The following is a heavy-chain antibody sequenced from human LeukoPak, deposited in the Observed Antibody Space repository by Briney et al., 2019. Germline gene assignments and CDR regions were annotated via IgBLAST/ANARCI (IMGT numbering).Heavy chain of an antibody. J-gene: IGHJ4*02. Sequence: TSETLSLTCAVYGVSFSGYYWSWIRQPPGNGLEWIGEINHSGSTNYNPSLKSRVTISVDTSKNQFSLKLSSVTAADTAVYYCARREQQLVNFDYWGQGTLVTVSS. V-gene: IGHV4-34*01. CDR2: INHSGST. CDR3: ARREQQLVNFDY. CDR1: GVSFSGYY. D-gene: IGHD6-13*01.